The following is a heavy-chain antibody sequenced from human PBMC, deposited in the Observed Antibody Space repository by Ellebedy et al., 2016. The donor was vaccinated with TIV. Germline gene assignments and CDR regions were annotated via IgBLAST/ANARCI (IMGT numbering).Heavy chain of an antibody. V-gene: IGHV4-61*01. CDR1: GGSVSSTNYY. J-gene: IGHJ4*02. D-gene: IGHD2-2*01. CDR3: ARHAGNAEYAFDF. Sequence: MPSETLSLTCTVSGGSVSSTNYYWTWIRQPPGKGLEWVGYISSSGRTDYKHSLKSRMAISVDTSRNQISLKLSSVTAADTAVYYCARHAGNAEYAFDFWGQGSPVTVSS. CDR2: ISSSGRT.